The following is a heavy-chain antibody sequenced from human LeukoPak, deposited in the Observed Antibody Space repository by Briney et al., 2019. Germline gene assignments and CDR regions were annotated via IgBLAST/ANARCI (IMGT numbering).Heavy chain of an antibody. CDR1: GYTFTGYY. Sequence: VASVKVSCKASGYTFTGYYMHWVRQAPGQRLEWMGWINAGNGNTKYSQKFQGRVTITRDTSASTAYMELSSLRSEDTAVYYCAGGKRYYYGMDVWGKGTTVTVSS. CDR2: INAGNGNT. V-gene: IGHV1-3*01. J-gene: IGHJ6*04. CDR3: AGGKRYYYGMDV.